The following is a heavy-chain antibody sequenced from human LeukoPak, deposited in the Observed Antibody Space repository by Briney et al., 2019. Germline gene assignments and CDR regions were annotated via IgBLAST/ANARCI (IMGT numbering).Heavy chain of an antibody. D-gene: IGHD3-9*01. CDR3: ARGESPDYDVLTGYYLIRHPFDI. J-gene: IGHJ3*02. CDR2: IIPIFGTA. Sequence: SVKVSCKASGGTFSSYAISWVRQAPGQGLEWMGGIIPIFGTANYAQKFQGRVTITADESTSTAYMELSSLRSDDTALYFCARGESPDYDVLTGYYLIRHPFDIWGQGTMVTVSS. V-gene: IGHV1-69*13. CDR1: GGTFSSYA.